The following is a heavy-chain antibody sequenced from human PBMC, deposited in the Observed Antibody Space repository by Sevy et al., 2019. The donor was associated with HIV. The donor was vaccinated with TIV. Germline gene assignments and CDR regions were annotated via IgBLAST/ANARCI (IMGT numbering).Heavy chain of an antibody. CDR2: ISSSSVTI. CDR3: ARVSDIVVGSFDY. J-gene: IGHJ4*02. Sequence: GGSLRLSCAASGFTFSTYSMNWVRQAPGKGLEWVSYISSSSVTIYYTDSVKGRFTISRDNPKNSLYLQMNSLRDEDTAVYYCARVSDIVVGSFDYWAQGPLVTVSS. V-gene: IGHV3-48*02. D-gene: IGHD2-15*01. CDR1: GFTFSTYS.